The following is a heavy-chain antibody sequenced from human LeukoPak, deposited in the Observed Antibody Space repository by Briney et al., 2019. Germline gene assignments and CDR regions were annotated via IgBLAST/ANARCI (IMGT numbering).Heavy chain of an antibody. CDR1: GGSFSGYY. J-gene: IGHJ5*02. V-gene: IGHV4-34*01. CDR2: INHSGST. Sequence: SGTLSLTCAVYGGSFSGYYWSWIRQPPGKGLEWIGEINHSGSTNYNPSLKSRVTISVDTSKSQFSLKLSSVTAADTAVYYCARGLRAARLASWGQGTLVTVSS. D-gene: IGHD6-6*01. CDR3: ARGLRAARLAS.